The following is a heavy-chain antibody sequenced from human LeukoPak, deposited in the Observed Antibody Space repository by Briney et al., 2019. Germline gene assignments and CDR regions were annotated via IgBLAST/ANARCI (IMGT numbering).Heavy chain of an antibody. J-gene: IGHJ3*02. CDR2: IYYSGST. CDR1: GGSISSYY. CDR3: ARVAQSPYGSGSFDAFDI. D-gene: IGHD3-10*01. V-gene: IGHV4-59*01. Sequence: SETLSLPCTVSGGSISSYYWSWIRQPPGKGLEWIGYIYYSGSTNYNPSLKSRVTISVDTSKNQFSLKLSSVTAADTAVYYCARVAQSPYGSGSFDAFDIWGQGTMVTVSS.